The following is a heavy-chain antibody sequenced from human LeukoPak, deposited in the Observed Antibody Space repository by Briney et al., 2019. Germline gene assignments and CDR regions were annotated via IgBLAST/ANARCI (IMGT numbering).Heavy chain of an antibody. CDR1: GYTFTSYG. D-gene: IGHD3-22*01. V-gene: IGHV1-18*01. Sequence: GASVKVSCKASGYTFTSYGISWVRQAPGQGLEWMGWISAYNGNTNYAQKLQGRVTMTTDTSTSTAYMELRTPVSDDTAVYSCASAYDSSGYYYYWGQGTLVTVSS. CDR2: ISAYNGNT. J-gene: IGHJ4*02. CDR3: ASAYDSSGYYYY.